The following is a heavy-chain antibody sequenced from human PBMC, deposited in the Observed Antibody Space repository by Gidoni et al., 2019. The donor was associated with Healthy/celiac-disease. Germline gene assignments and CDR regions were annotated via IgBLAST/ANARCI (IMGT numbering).Heavy chain of an antibody. V-gene: IGHV3-11*01. CDR1: GFTFSDYY. CDR2: ISSRGSTI. D-gene: IGHD3-22*01. J-gene: IGHJ5*02. Sequence: QVQLVESGGGLVKPGGSLRLSCAASGFTFSDYYMSWIRQAPGKGLEWVSYISSRGSTIYYADSVKGRFTISRDNAKNSLYLQMNSLRAEDTAVYYCARDRRYYYDSSGYEWFDPWGQGTLVTVSS. CDR3: ARDRRYYYDSSGYEWFDP.